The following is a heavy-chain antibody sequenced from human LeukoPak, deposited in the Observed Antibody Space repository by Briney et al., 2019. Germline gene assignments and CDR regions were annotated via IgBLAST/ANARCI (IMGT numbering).Heavy chain of an antibody. CDR2: IYYGGST. V-gene: IGHV4-59*01. CDR1: GGSISSYY. J-gene: IGHJ4*02. D-gene: IGHD3-10*01. Sequence: SETLSLTCTVSGGSISSYYWNWIRQPPGKGLEWIRYIYYGGSTNYNSSLKSRVIISVDTPKNQFSLKLSSVTAADTAVYYCARTRYYYNSRSYGAPYYFDYWGQGTLVTVSS. CDR3: ARTRYYYNSRSYGAPYYFDY.